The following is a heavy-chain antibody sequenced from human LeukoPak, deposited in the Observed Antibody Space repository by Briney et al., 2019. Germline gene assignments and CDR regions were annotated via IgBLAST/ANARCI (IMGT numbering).Heavy chain of an antibody. J-gene: IGHJ4*02. CDR3: ARGFPRGYCSGGSCYLADY. CDR2: IYSGGST. V-gene: IGHV3-66*01. Sequence: GGSLRLSCAASGFTVSSNYMSWVRQAPGKGLEWVSVIYSGGSTYYADSVKGRFTISRDNSKNTLYLQMNSLRAEDTAVYYCARGFPRGYCSGGSCYLADYWGQGTLVTVSS. D-gene: IGHD2-15*01. CDR1: GFTVSSNY.